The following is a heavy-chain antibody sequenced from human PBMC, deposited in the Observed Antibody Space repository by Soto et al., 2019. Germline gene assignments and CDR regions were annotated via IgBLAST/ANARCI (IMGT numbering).Heavy chain of an antibody. CDR3: ARVQGRYYDYVWGSYRGHFDY. D-gene: IGHD3-16*02. CDR2: IYYSGST. J-gene: IGHJ4*02. CDR1: GGSISSGGYY. V-gene: IGHV4-31*03. Sequence: SETLSLTCTVSGGSISSGGYYWSWIRQHPGKGLEWIGYIYYSGSTYYNPSLKSRVTISVDTSKNQFSLKLSSVTAADTAVYYCARVQGRYYDYVWGSYRGHFDYWGQGTLVTVSS.